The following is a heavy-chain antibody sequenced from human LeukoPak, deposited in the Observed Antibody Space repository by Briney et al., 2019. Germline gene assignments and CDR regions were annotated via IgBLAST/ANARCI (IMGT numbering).Heavy chain of an antibody. CDR2: IYYSGST. CDR3: ARRCGGSCPRSYYYYYGMDV. Sequence: SETLSLTCTVSGGSISSSSYYWGWIRQPPGKGLEWIGSIYYSGSTYYNPSLKSRVTISVDTSKNQFSLKLSSVTAADTAVYYCARRCGGSCPRSYYYYYGMDVWGQGTTVTVSS. D-gene: IGHD2-15*01. J-gene: IGHJ6*02. V-gene: IGHV4-39*01. CDR1: GGSISSSSYY.